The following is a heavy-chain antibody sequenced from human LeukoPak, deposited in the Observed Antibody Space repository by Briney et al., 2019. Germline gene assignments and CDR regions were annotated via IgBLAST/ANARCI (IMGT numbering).Heavy chain of an antibody. V-gene: IGHV4-59*08. CDR2: IYYSGST. J-gene: IGHJ4*02. Sequence: SETLSVTCTVSGGSISSYYWSWIRQPPGKGLEWIGYIYYSGSTNYNPSLKSRVTISVDTSKNQFSLKLSSVTAADTAVYYCARHPRDGYNSGVDYWGQGTLVTVSS. CDR1: GGSISSYY. CDR3: ARHPRDGYNSGVDY. D-gene: IGHD5-24*01.